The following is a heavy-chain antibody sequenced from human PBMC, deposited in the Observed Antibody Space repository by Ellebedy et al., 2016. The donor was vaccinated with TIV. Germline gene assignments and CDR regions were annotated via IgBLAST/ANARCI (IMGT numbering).Heavy chain of an antibody. CDR1: GFTFSSYA. CDR2: ISSNGGST. D-gene: IGHD3-22*01. J-gene: IGHJ5*02. CDR3: AKDAPFNYYDSSGWPRGWFDP. Sequence: GESLKISXSASGFTFSSYAMHWVCQAPGKGLEYVSAISSNGGSTYYADSVKGRFTISRDNSKNTLYLQMNSLRAEDTAVYYCAKDAPFNYYDSSGWPRGWFDPWGQGTLVTVSS. V-gene: IGHV3-64*04.